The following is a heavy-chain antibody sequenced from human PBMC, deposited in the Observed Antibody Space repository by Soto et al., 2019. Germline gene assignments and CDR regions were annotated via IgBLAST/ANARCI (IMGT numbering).Heavy chain of an antibody. D-gene: IGHD5-18*01. CDR3: ARVDTAMVISPDAFDI. CDR1: GYSFTSYC. V-gene: IGHV5-51*01. CDR2: IYPGDSDT. Sequence: PGESLKISCKGSGYSFTSYCIGWVRQMPGKGLEWMGIIYPGDSDTRYSPSFQGQVTISADKSISTAYLQWSSLKASDTAMYYCARVDTAMVISPDAFDIWGQGTMVTVSS. J-gene: IGHJ3*02.